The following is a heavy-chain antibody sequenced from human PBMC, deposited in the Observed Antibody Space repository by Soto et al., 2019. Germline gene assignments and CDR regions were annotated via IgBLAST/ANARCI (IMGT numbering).Heavy chain of an antibody. CDR2: IYYSGST. CDR1: GGSVSSGSYY. J-gene: IGHJ3*02. CDR3: ASGSGPNDAFDI. Sequence: QVQLQESGPGLVKPSETLSLTCTVSGGSVSSGSYYWSWIRQPPGKGPEWIGYIYYSGSTNYNPSLKSRVTISLHTSKNQFSLKLSSVTAADTAVYYCASGSGPNDAFDIWGQGTMVTVSS. D-gene: IGHD2-15*01. V-gene: IGHV4-61*01.